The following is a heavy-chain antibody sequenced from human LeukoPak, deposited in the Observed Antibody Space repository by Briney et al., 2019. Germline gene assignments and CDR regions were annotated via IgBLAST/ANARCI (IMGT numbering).Heavy chain of an antibody. CDR3: ARAPVRVAAVGKYFDF. J-gene: IGHJ4*02. CDR1: GGSFSNYY. CDR2: INHSGST. V-gene: IGHV4-34*01. D-gene: IGHD6-13*01. Sequence: SSETLSLTCAVYGGSFSNYYWSWIRQPPGKGLEWIGEINHSGSTNYNPSLKSRLTISVDTSQKQFSLKLSSVTAADTAVYYCARAPVRVAAVGKYFDFWGQGTLVIGSS.